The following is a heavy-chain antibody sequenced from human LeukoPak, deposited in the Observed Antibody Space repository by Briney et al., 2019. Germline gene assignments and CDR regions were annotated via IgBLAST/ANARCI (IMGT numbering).Heavy chain of an antibody. CDR2: ISPNGTDI. V-gene: IGHV3-11*01. Sequence: PGGSLRLSCAASGFIFSDYYMSWIRQSPGKGLKWISYISPNGTDIYSIDSVRGRFIISRDNAKNSLYLQMSSLIAEDTAVYYCASGSSSVGYWGQGTLVTVSS. J-gene: IGHJ4*02. CDR1: GFIFSDYY. CDR3: ASGSSSVGY. D-gene: IGHD6-6*01.